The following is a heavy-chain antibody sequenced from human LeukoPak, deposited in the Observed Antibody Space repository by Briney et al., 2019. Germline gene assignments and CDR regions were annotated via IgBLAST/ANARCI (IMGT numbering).Heavy chain of an antibody. Sequence: GGSLRLSCAASGFTFSSYGMHWVRQAPGKGLEWVAFIRYGGSYNYADSVKGRFTISRDNAKNSLYLQMSSLRAEDTAVYYCARAPMLRGVMDYNWFDSWGQGTLVTVSS. V-gene: IGHV3-30*02. CDR1: GFTFSSYG. J-gene: IGHJ5*01. D-gene: IGHD3-10*01. CDR3: ARAPMLRGVMDYNWFDS. CDR2: IRYGGSY.